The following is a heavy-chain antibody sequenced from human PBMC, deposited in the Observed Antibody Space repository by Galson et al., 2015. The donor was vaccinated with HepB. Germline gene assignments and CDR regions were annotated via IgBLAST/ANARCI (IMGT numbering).Heavy chain of an antibody. D-gene: IGHD6-13*01. CDR3: ATYSQSDNAFDF. CDR1: GYSLTIHW. V-gene: IGHV5-51*01. Sequence: QSGAEVKKPGESLKILCKGSGYSLTIHWIGWARQMPGKGLEWMGIIHPGESNTKYSPSFEGQVTMSVDKSISTAYLQWSRLKASDTAMYFCATYSQSDNAFDFWGQGTMVIVSS. J-gene: IGHJ3*01. CDR2: IHPGESNT.